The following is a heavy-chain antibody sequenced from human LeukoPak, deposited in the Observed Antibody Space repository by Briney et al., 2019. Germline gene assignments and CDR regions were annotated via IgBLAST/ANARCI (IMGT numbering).Heavy chain of an antibody. CDR1: GYTFTSYY. CDR3: ARDRTTMVRGVREGIYY. CDR2: INPSGGST. Sequence: AASVKVSCKASGYTFTSYYMHWVRQAPGQGLEWMGIINPSGGSTSYARKFQGRVTMTRDTSTSTAYMELSSLRSEDTAVYYCARDRTTMVRGVREGIYYWGQGTLVTVSS. D-gene: IGHD3-10*01. V-gene: IGHV1-46*01. J-gene: IGHJ4*02.